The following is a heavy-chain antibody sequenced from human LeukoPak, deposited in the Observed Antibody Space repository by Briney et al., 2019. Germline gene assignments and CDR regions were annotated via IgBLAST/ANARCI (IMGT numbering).Heavy chain of an antibody. CDR2: IYYSGST. CDR3: ARDALTGARSDY. D-gene: IGHD3-9*01. J-gene: IGHJ4*02. CDR1: GGSLSSHY. Sequence: SETLSLTCTVSGGSLSSHYWSWIRQPPGKGLEWIGYIYYSGSTNYNPSLKSRVTISVDTSKNQFSLKLSSVTAADTAVYYCARDALTGARSDYWGQGTLVTVSS. V-gene: IGHV4-59*11.